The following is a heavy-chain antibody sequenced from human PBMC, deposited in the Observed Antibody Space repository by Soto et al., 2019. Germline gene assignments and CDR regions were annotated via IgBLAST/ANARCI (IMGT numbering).Heavy chain of an antibody. CDR2: IYYSGST. J-gene: IGHJ4*02. CDR1: GGSISSSSYY. V-gene: IGHV4-39*01. CDR3: ARSTRGYYGSGSYSPFDY. Sequence: SLTCTVSGGSISSSSYYWGWIRQPPGKGLEWIGSIYYSGSTYYNPSLKSRVTISVDTSKNQFSLKLSSVTAADTAVYYCARSTRGYYGSGSYSPFDYWGQGTLVTVSS. D-gene: IGHD3-10*01.